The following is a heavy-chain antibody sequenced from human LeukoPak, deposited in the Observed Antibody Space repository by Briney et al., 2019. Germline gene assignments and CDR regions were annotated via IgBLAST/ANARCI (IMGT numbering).Heavy chain of an antibody. V-gene: IGHV3-30-3*01. CDR2: ISYDGSNK. CDR3: ARAVYDSSGYYLDY. Sequence: RQXPGXGLXGVAVISYDGSNKYYADSVKGRFTISRDNSKNTLYLQMNSLRAEDTAVYYCARAVYDSSGYYLDYWGQGTLVTVSS. D-gene: IGHD3-22*01. J-gene: IGHJ4*02.